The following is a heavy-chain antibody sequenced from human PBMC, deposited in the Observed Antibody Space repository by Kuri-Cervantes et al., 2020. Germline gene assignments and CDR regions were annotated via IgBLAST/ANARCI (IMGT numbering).Heavy chain of an antibody. CDR2: IYYSGST. CDR3: ARLYYYGSSYYFDY. V-gene: IGHV4-39*07. J-gene: IGHJ4*02. D-gene: IGHD3-10*01. Sequence: SETLSLTCTGSGGSISSSSYYWGWIRQPPGKGLEWIGSIYYSGSTYYNPSLKSRVTISVDTSKNQFSLKLSSVTAADTAVYYCARLYYYGSSYYFDYWGQGTLVTVSS. CDR1: GGSISSSSYY.